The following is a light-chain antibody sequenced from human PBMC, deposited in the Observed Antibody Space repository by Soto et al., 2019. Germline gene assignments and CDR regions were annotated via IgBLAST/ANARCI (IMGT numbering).Light chain of an antibody. CDR2: DAS. CDR1: QCVSTY. Sequence: IVLTQSPPTLSLSPGERAILSCMASQCVSTYLAWYQQMAGQAPRPLIYDASNRGTGIPARFSGSGSGTDFTLTISSLEPEDFAVYYCQQYNSYTWTFGQGTKVDIK. J-gene: IGKJ1*01. CDR3: QQYNSYTWT. V-gene: IGKV3-11*01.